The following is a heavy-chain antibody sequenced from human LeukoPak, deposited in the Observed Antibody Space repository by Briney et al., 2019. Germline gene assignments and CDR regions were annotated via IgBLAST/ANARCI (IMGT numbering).Heavy chain of an antibody. CDR2: IIPIFGTA. V-gene: IGHV1-69*13. CDR3: ARGRRNYYDSSGYYYLLYFDY. Sequence: ASVKVSCKASGGTFSSYAISWVRQAPGQGLEWMGGIIPIFGTANYAQKFQGRVTITADESTSTAYMELSSLRSEDTAVYYCARGRRNYYDSSGYYYLLYFDYWGQGTLVTVSS. D-gene: IGHD3-22*01. CDR1: GGTFSSYA. J-gene: IGHJ4*02.